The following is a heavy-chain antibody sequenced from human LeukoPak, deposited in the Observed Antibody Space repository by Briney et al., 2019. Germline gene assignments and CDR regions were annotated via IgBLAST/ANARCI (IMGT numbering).Heavy chain of an antibody. V-gene: IGHV1-2*02. D-gene: IGHD3-22*01. J-gene: IGHJ4*02. CDR2: INPNSGGT. Sequence: ASVKVSCETSGYTFTGYYMHWVRQAPGQGLEWMGWINPNSGGTNYAEKFQGRVTMTRDTSINTAYMELSSLRSDDTAVYYCAKTSDSGAYYPDYWGQGTLVTVSS. CDR3: AKTSDSGAYYPDY. CDR1: GYTFTGYY.